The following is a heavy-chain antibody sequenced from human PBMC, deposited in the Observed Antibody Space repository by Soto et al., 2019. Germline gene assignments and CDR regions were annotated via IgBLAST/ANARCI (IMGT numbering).Heavy chain of an antibody. CDR1: GYTFTSYG. CDR2: ISAYNGNT. CDR3: ARDGRGAMVKYYYGMDV. Sequence: QVQLVQSGAEVKKPGASVKVSCKASGYTFTSYGISWVRQAPGQGLEWMGWISAYNGNTNYAQKLQGRVTMTTDTSKSTVYMELRSLRSDDTAVYYCARDGRGAMVKYYYGMDVWGQGSTVTVSS. J-gene: IGHJ6*02. D-gene: IGHD5-18*01. V-gene: IGHV1-18*01.